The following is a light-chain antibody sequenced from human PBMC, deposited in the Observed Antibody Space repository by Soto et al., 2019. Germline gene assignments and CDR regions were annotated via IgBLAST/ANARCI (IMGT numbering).Light chain of an antibody. CDR2: EVS. CDR3: SSYTSSSTLV. CDR1: SSDVGGYNY. J-gene: IGLJ2*01. V-gene: IGLV2-14*01. Sequence: QSALTQPASVSGSPGQSITISCTGTSSDVGGYNYVSWYQQHPGKAPKLMIYEVSNRPSGVSNRFSGSKSGKTASLTISGLQAEDEAYYYCSSYTSSSTLVFGGGTQLTVL.